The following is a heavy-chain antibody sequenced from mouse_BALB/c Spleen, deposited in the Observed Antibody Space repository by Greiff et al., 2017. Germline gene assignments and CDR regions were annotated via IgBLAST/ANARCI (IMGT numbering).Heavy chain of an antibody. D-gene: IGHD4-1*02. V-gene: IGHV1-7*01. CDR2: INPSTGYT. CDR3: ARSQQGRQGYAMDY. CDR1: GYTFTSYW. Sequence: VQLVESGAELAKPGASVKMSCKASGYTFTSYWMHWVKQRPGQGLEWIGYINPSTGYTEYNQKFKDKATLTADKSSTTAYMQLSSLPSEDSAVYYCARSQQGRQGYAMDYWGQGTSVTVSS. J-gene: IGHJ4*01.